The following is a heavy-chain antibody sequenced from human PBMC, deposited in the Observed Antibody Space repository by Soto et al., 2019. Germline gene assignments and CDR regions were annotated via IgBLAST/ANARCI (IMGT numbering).Heavy chain of an antibody. CDR3: AKDLFSFVSNQWFGEGPYMDV. J-gene: IGHJ6*03. CDR1: GFTFSSYA. V-gene: IGHV3-23*01. D-gene: IGHD3-10*01. Sequence: GGSLRLSCAASGFTFSSYAMSWVRQAPGKGLEWVSAISGSGGSTYYADSVKGRFTISRDNSKNTLYLQMNSLRAEDTAVYYCAKDLFSFVSNQWFGEGPYMDVWGKGTTVTVSS. CDR2: ISGSGGST.